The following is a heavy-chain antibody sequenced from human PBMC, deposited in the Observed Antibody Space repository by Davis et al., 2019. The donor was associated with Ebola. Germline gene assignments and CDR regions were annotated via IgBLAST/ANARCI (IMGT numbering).Heavy chain of an antibody. CDR1: GFILSSYS. J-gene: IGHJ4*02. Sequence: GGPLRLSCAASGFILSSYSMSWVRQAPGKGLEWVSYISSSSSTIYYADSVKGRFTISRDNAQKSLYLQMNSLRDEDTAVYYCACTIFGTIGNFDYWGQGTLVTVSS. CDR3: ACTIFGTIGNFDY. CDR2: ISSSSSTI. D-gene: IGHD3-3*01. V-gene: IGHV3-48*02.